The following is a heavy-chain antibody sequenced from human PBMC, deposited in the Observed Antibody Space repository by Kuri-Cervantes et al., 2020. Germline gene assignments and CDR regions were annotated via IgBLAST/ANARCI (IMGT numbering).Heavy chain of an antibody. CDR1: GFTFDDYA. Sequence: SLKISCAASGFTFDDYAMHWVRQAPGKGLEWVSGISWNSGSIGYADSVKGRFTISRDNAKNSLYLQMNSLRAEDTALYYCAKGGWAGSGSYYPFNYWGQGTLVPVSS. J-gene: IGHJ4*02. V-gene: IGHV3-9*01. CDR2: ISWNSGSI. CDR3: AKGGWAGSGSYYPFNY. D-gene: IGHD3-10*01.